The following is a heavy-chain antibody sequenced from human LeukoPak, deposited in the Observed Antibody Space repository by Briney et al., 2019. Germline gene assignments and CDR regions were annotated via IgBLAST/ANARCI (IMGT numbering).Heavy chain of an antibody. CDR1: GGSISSSNW. D-gene: IGHD3-10*01. J-gene: IGHJ6*04. Sequence: PSETLSLTCAVSGGSISSSNWWSWVRQPPGKGLEWIGEIYHSGSTNYNPSLKSRVTISVDKSKNQFSLKLSSVTAADTAVYYCARAPPYYYGSGSYGTGYGMDVWGKGTTVTVSS. CDR3: ARAPPYYYGSGSYGTGYGMDV. CDR2: IYHSGST. V-gene: IGHV4-4*02.